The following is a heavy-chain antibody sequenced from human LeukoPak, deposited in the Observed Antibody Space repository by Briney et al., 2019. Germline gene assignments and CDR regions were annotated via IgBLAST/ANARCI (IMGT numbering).Heavy chain of an antibody. V-gene: IGHV3-33*08. CDR3: ARVNSYNGFDI. CDR1: GFTFSSFD. Sequence: GGSLRLSCAASGFTFSSFDMHWVRQAPGKGLEWVAVIWHDGSNKYYADSVKGRFTISRDNSKNTLNLQMNSLRAEDTAVYYCARVNSYNGFDIWGQGTMVTVSS. D-gene: IGHD2-2*02. J-gene: IGHJ3*02. CDR2: IWHDGSNK.